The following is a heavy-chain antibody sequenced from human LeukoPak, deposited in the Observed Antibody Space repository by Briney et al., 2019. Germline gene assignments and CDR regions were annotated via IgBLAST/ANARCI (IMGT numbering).Heavy chain of an antibody. J-gene: IGHJ4*02. Sequence: PSETLSLTCTVSGGSISNYYWSWIRQPPGKELEWIGYIYYIGSTNYNPSLKRRVTVSVDTSKNQFSLKLSSVTAADTAVYYCAKHYMGSSYNHGLDCWGQGTLVTVSS. CDR3: AKHYMGSSYNHGLDC. V-gene: IGHV4-59*01. CDR1: GGSISNYY. CDR2: IYYIGST. D-gene: IGHD3-10*01.